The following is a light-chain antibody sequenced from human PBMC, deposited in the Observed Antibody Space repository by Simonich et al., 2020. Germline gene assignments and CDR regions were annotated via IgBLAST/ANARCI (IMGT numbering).Light chain of an antibody. V-gene: IGKV4-1*01. Sequence: DIVMTQSPNSLAVSLGERATINCQSTQSVLYSSNNQHYLAWYQKKPGQPPKLLIYWASTRESGVPYRFSGSGSGTDFTLTISSLHAEDVAVYYCQQYYSTPTFGQGTRLEIK. CDR2: WAS. CDR1: QSVLYSSNNQHY. J-gene: IGKJ5*01. CDR3: QQYYSTPT.